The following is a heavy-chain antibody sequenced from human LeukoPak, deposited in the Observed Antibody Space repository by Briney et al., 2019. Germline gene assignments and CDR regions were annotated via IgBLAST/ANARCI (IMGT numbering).Heavy chain of an antibody. Sequence: GGSLRLSCAASGFTFSSYSMNWVRQAPGKGLEWVSYISSSSSTIYYADSVKGRFTISRDNAKNSLYLQMNSLRAEDTAVYYCARDHLSGWYPEYFQHWGQGTLVTVSS. CDR3: ARDHLSGWYPEYFQH. V-gene: IGHV3-48*01. D-gene: IGHD6-19*01. J-gene: IGHJ1*01. CDR2: ISSSSSTI. CDR1: GFTFSSYS.